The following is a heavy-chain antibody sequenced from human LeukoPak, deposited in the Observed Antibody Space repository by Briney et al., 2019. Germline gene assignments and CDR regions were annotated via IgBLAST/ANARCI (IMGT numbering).Heavy chain of an antibody. CDR2: ISYDGSNK. J-gene: IGHJ4*02. CDR3: AKAQYYYGSGKGFDY. Sequence: GGSLRLSCAASGFTFSSYGMHWVRQAPGKGLEWVAVISYDGSNKYYADSVKGRFTISRDNSKNTLYLQMNSLRAEGTAVYYCAKAQYYYGSGKGFDYWGQGTLVTVSS. D-gene: IGHD3-10*01. V-gene: IGHV3-30*18. CDR1: GFTFSSYG.